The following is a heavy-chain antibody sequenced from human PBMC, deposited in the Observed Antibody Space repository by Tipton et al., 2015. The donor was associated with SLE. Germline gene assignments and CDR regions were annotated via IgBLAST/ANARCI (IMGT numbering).Heavy chain of an antibody. J-gene: IGHJ4*02. CDR3: ARDGFNRYYFDY. D-gene: IGHD5-24*01. Sequence: VQLVQSGGGLVQPGGSLRLSCAASGFTVRSNYMSWVRQAPGKGLEWVSVIYSGGTTYYADSVKGRFTISRDDSKNTLYLQMHSLTPEDTAAYYCARDGFNRYYFDYWGQGTLVTVSS. CDR2: IYSGGTT. V-gene: IGHV3-66*02. CDR1: GFTVRSNY.